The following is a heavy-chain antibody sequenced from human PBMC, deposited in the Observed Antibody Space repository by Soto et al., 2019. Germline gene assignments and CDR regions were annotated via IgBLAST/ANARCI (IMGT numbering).Heavy chain of an antibody. CDR3: TRVPEYDILTGYSSYYFDY. CDR2: IRSKAYGGTT. V-gene: IGHV3-49*03. D-gene: IGHD3-9*01. J-gene: IGHJ4*02. Sequence: GGSLRLSCTASGFTFGDYAMSWFRQAPGKGLEWVGFIRSKAYGGTTEYAASVKGRFTISRDDSKSIAYLQMNSLKTEDTAVYYCTRVPEYDILTGYSSYYFDYWGQGTLVTVSS. CDR1: GFTFGDYA.